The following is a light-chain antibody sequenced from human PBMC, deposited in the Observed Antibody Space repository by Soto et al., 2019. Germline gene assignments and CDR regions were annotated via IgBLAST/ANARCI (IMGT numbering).Light chain of an antibody. V-gene: IGKV3-11*01. J-gene: IGKJ4*01. CDR1: QSVSRS. CDR3: QQRSNWPLT. CDR2: DAS. Sequence: EIVLTQSPATLSLSPGERATLSCRASQSVSRSLAWYQQKPGQAPRLLIYDASNRATVIPARFSGSGSGTDFTLTISSLEPEDFAVYYCQQRSNWPLTFGGGTKVEIK.